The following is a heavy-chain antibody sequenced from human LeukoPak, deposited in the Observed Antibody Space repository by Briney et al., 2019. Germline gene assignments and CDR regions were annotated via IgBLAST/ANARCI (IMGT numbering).Heavy chain of an antibody. CDR3: ARDRGNNPFDC. V-gene: IGHV3-74*03. Sequence: LTGGSLRLSCAASGFTFSSYWMHWVRHAPGKGLVWVSRINTDVRSATYADSVKGRFTISRDNSKNTLYLQMNSLRAEDTAVYYCARDRGNNPFDCWGQGTLVTVSS. D-gene: IGHD1/OR15-1a*01. J-gene: IGHJ4*02. CDR1: GFTFSSYW. CDR2: INTDVRSA.